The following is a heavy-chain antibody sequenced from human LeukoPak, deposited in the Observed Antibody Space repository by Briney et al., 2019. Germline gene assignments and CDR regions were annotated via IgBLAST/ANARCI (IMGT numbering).Heavy chain of an antibody. J-gene: IGHJ4*02. V-gene: IGHV4-38-2*02. Sequence: PSETLSLTCTVSGGSISSYYWSWIRQPPGKGLEWIGSIYHSGSTYYNPSLKSRVTISVDTSKNQFSLKLSSVTAADTAVYYCARGSLLRFLEWSYYFDYWGQGTLVTVSS. CDR2: IYHSGST. D-gene: IGHD3-3*01. CDR1: GGSISSYY. CDR3: ARGSLLRFLEWSYYFDY.